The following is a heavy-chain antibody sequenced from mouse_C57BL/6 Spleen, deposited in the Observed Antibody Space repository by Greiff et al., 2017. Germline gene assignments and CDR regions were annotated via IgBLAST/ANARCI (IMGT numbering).Heavy chain of an antibody. J-gene: IGHJ1*03. CDR1: GYTFTSYW. Sequence: QVQLQQPGTELVKPGASVKLSCKASGYTFTSYWMHWVKQRPGQGLEWIGNINPSNGGTNYNEKFKSKATLTVDKSSSTAYMQLSSLTSEDSAVYYCARQASYYYAEWYFDVWGTGTTVTVYS. CDR3: ARQASYYYAEWYFDV. V-gene: IGHV1-53*01. D-gene: IGHD1-1*01. CDR2: INPSNGGT.